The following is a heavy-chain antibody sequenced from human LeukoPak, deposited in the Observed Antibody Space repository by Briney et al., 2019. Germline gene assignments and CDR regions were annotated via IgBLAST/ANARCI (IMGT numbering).Heavy chain of an antibody. J-gene: IGHJ3*02. Sequence: SETLSLTWAVYGGSFSGYYWSWIRQPPGKGLEWIGEINHSGSTNYNPSLKSRVTISVDTSKNQFSLKLSSVTAADTAVYYCARRNHAFDIWGQGTMVTVSS. CDR2: INHSGST. CDR1: GGSFSGYY. V-gene: IGHV4-34*01. D-gene: IGHD1-14*01. CDR3: ARRNHAFDI.